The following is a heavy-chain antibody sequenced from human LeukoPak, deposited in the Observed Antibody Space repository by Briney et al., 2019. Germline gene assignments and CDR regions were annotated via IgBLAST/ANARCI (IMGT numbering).Heavy chain of an antibody. D-gene: IGHD3-22*01. V-gene: IGHV4-4*07. J-gene: IGHJ3*02. Sequence: PSETLSLTCTVSGGSISSYYWSWIRQPAGKGLEWIGRIYTSGSTNYNPSLKSRVTMSVDTSKNQFSLKLSSVTAADTAVYYCARARYYPMIVTYAFDIWGQGSMVTVSS. CDR1: GGSISSYY. CDR3: ARARYYPMIVTYAFDI. CDR2: IYTSGST.